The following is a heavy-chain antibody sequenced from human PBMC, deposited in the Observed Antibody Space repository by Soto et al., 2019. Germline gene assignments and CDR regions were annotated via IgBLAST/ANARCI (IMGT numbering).Heavy chain of an antibody. CDR1: GFTFSSYA. CDR2: ISGSGDNT. V-gene: IGHV3-23*01. CDR3: AKDLGTDDFWSAYYTYYYMDV. J-gene: IGHJ6*03. D-gene: IGHD3-3*01. Sequence: EVQLLESGGGLIQTGGSLRLSCAASGFTFSSYAQNWVRQAPGKGLEWVSVISGSGDNTYYADSVKGRFTISRDNSKNTLYLQMNSLRAEDTAVYYCAKDLGTDDFWSAYYTYYYMDVWGKGTTVTVCS.